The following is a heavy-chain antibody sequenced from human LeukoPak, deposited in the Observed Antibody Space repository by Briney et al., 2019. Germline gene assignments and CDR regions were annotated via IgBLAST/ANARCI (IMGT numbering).Heavy chain of an antibody. CDR2: IHYSWSS. Sequence: SETLSLTCTVSGGSITSHFWSWIRQPPGKGLEWIGYIHYSWSSNYNPSLKSRVTISPDTSKNQFFLKANSVTAADTAVYYCARLVWLGESPGSWFDSWGEGTLVTVPS. J-gene: IGHJ5*01. CDR1: GGSITSHF. D-gene: IGHD3-10*01. CDR3: ARLVWLGESPGSWFDS. V-gene: IGHV4-59*08.